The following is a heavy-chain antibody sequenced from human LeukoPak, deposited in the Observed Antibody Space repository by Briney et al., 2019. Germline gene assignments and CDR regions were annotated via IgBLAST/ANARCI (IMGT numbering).Heavy chain of an antibody. J-gene: IGHJ4*02. CDR2: ISYDGSNK. V-gene: IGHV3-33*05. Sequence: GGSLRLSCAASGFTFSSYGMHWVRQAPGKGLEWVAVISYDGSNKYYADSVKGRLTISRDNAKKSLYLQMNSLRAEDTALYYCARETITIFGVLTNPFDYWGQGTLVTVSS. CDR1: GFTFSSYG. CDR3: ARETITIFGVLTNPFDY. D-gene: IGHD3-3*01.